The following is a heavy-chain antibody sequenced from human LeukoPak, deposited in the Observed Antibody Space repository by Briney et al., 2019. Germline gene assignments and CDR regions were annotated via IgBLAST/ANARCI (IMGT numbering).Heavy chain of an antibody. CDR1: GFTVSSNY. V-gene: IGHV3-66*01. D-gene: IGHD2-8*02. Sequence: GGSLRLSCAASGFTVSSNYMSWVRQAPGKGLEWVSVIYNGGSTYYADSVKGRFTISRDNSKNTLYLQMNSLRAEDTAVYYCASPTGYSFMDVWGQGTTVTVSS. CDR3: ASPTGYSFMDV. CDR2: IYNGGST. J-gene: IGHJ6*03.